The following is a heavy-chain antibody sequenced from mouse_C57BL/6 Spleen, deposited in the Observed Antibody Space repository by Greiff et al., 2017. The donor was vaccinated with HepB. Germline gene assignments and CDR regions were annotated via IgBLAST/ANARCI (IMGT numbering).Heavy chain of an antibody. J-gene: IGHJ1*03. CDR3: ERPDYGSSYWYFDV. CDR1: GYTFTSYW. CDR2: IHPNSGST. Sequence: QVQLQQPGAELVKPGASVKLSCKASGYTFTSYWMHWVKQRPGQGLEWIGMIHPNSGSTNYNEKFKSKATLTVDKSSSTADMQLSRLTSEDSAVYYCERPDYGSSYWYFDVWGTGTTVTVSS. D-gene: IGHD1-1*01. V-gene: IGHV1-64*01.